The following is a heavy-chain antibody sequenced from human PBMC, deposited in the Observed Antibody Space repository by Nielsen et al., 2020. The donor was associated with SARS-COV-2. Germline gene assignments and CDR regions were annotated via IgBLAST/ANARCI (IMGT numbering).Heavy chain of an antibody. V-gene: IGHV5-51*01. CDR1: GYDFSRQW. CDR3: AKVMDV. J-gene: IGHJ6*02. Sequence: GESLKISCKGSGYDFSRQWIGWVRQTPGKQLEWMGVIYPGDSDAKYSPSFQGQVTMSVDKSISTAYLQWNSLKVSDSGIYFCAKVMDVWGQGSTVTVSS. CDR2: IYPGDSDA.